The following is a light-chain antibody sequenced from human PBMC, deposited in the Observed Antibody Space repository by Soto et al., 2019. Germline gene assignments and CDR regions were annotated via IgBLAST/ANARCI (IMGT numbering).Light chain of an antibody. V-gene: IGKV1-39*01. CDR3: QQSFGTPYT. CDR2: VSS. J-gene: IGKJ2*01. CDR1: QSIGTF. Sequence: DVRMTQSPSSLSASVGDRVTVTCRASQSIGTFLNWYRQKPGKAPELLIHVSSTLQNGVHSRFRGSGSGTDFTITISSLQPVDVATFYCQQSFGTPYTFGQGTK.